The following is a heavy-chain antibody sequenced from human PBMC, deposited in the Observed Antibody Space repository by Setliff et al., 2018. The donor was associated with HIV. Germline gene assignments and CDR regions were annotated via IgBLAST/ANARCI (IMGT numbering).Heavy chain of an antibody. CDR3: ARAMVPDSSGYYRPPAFDI. CDR2: IYSGGST. V-gene: IGHV3-53*01. Sequence: GSLRLSCAASGFTVSSNYMSWVRQAPGKGLEWVSAIYSGGSTYYADSVKGRFTISRDNSKNTLYLQMNSLRAEDTAVYYCARAMVPDSSGYYRPPAFDIWGQGTMGTVS. CDR1: GFTVSSNY. J-gene: IGHJ3*02. D-gene: IGHD3-22*01.